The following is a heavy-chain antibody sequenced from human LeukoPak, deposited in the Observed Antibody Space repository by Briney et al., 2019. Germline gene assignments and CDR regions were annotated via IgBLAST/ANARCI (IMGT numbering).Heavy chain of an antibody. CDR3: AKDGDTVSGTYYFDMDV. D-gene: IGHD1-26*01. Sequence: GGSLRLSCAASGFTFSNYGMSWVRQAPGKGLEGVAFIRYDAINKYYADSVKGRFTISRDNSRNTLYLQMNSLRAEDTALYYCAKDGDTVSGTYYFDMDVWGKGTTVTISS. CDR2: IRYDAINK. J-gene: IGHJ6*03. CDR1: GFTFSNYG. V-gene: IGHV3-30*02.